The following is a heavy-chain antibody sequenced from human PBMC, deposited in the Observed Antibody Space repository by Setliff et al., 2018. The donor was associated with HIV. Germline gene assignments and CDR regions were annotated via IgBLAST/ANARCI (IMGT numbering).Heavy chain of an antibody. CDR2: IYHSGST. J-gene: IGHJ3*02. Sequence: PSETLSLTCAVSGGSISSGGYSWSWIRQPPGKGLEWIGYIYHSGSTYYNPSLKSRVTISVDRSKNQFSLKLSSVTAADTAVYYCALGDPQEGGYWDAFDIWGQGTMVTVSS. CDR1: GGSISSGGYS. D-gene: IGHD5-12*01. CDR3: ALGDPQEGGYWDAFDI. V-gene: IGHV4-30-2*01.